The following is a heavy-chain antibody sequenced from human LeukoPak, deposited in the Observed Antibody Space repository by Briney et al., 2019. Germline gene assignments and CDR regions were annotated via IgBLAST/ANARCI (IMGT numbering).Heavy chain of an antibody. V-gene: IGHV5-51*01. CDR3: ARLTAGVTCDY. D-gene: IGHD4-23*01. CDR1: GYSFTSNW. CDR2: IYPSDSDT. Sequence: GEPLKICCKGSGYSFTSNWIGWVRQMPGKGLEWMGVIYPSDSDTRYSPSFQGQVTIPADKSISTAYLQWRSLKDSDSAMYYCARLTAGVTCDYGGQGTLVPVSS. J-gene: IGHJ4*02.